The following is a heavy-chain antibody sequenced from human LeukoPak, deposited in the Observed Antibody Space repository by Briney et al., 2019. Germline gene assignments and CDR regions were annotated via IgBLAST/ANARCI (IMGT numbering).Heavy chain of an antibody. CDR2: IYYSGST. Sequence: SETLSLTCTVSGGSISSSSYYWGWIRQPPGKGLEWIGSIYYSGSTYYNPSLKSRVTISVDTSKNQFSLKLSSVTAADTAVYYCARNYGDYVFYWGQGTLVTASS. D-gene: IGHD4-17*01. J-gene: IGHJ4*02. CDR1: GGSISSSSYY. V-gene: IGHV4-39*01. CDR3: ARNYGDYVFY.